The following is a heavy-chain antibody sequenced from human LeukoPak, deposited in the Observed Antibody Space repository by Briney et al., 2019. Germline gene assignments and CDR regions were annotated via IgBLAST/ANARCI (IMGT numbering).Heavy chain of an antibody. Sequence: SETLSLTCTVSGGSISSSSYYWGWIRQPPGKGLEWIGSIYYSGSTYYNPSLKSRVTISVDTSKNQFSLKLSSVTAADTAVYYCARDLTEYQLPTRAPFDPWGQGTLVTVSS. D-gene: IGHD2-2*01. CDR2: IYYSGST. J-gene: IGHJ5*02. CDR3: ARDLTEYQLPTRAPFDP. CDR1: GGSISSSSYY. V-gene: IGHV4-39*07.